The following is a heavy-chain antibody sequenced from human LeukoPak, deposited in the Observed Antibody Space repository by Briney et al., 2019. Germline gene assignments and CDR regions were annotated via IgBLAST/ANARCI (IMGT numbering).Heavy chain of an antibody. CDR3: ARDTGAGQLLPTDAFDI. CDR2: ISWNSVYI. V-gene: IGHV3-9*01. D-gene: IGHD2-2*01. CDR1: GFTFSTYA. J-gene: IGHJ3*02. Sequence: GGSLRLSCAASGFTFSTYAMHWVRQAPGKGLEWVSGISWNSVYIAYADSVKGRFTISRDNSKNTLYLQMNSLRAEDTAVYYCARDTGAGQLLPTDAFDIWGQGTMVTVSS.